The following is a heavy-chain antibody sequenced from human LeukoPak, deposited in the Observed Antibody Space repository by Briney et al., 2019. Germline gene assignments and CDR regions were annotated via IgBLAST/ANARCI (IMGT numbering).Heavy chain of an antibody. CDR3: AKGVGSIAVRPITN. D-gene: IGHD6-6*01. CDR1: GFSFSTYA. J-gene: IGHJ4*02. Sequence: PGGSLRLSCAASGFSFSTYAMNWVRQAPGKGLEWVSVISASDGNTYYADSVKDRFTISRDNSKNTLYLQMSSLRAEDTAVYYCAKGVGSIAVRPITNWGQGTTVTVSS. V-gene: IGHV3-23*01. CDR2: ISASDGNT.